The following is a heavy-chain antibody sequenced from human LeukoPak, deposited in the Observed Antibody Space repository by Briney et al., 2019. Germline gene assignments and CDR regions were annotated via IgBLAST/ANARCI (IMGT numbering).Heavy chain of an antibody. CDR3: AKDRNLWSGYADAFDI. V-gene: IGHV1-2*06. Sequence: ASVKVSCKASGYSSTSYGISWVRQAPGQGLEWMGRINPNSGDTNFAQKFQGRVTMTRDTSISTAYMELSRPRSDDTAKYYCAKDRNLWSGYADAFDIWGQGTVVTVSS. D-gene: IGHD3-3*01. J-gene: IGHJ3*02. CDR2: INPNSGDT. CDR1: GYSSTSYG.